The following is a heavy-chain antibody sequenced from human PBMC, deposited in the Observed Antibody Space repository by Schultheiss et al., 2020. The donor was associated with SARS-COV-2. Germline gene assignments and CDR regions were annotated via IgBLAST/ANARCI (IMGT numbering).Heavy chain of an antibody. D-gene: IGHD3-10*01. CDR3: ASMFLRRRFGELSIDY. Sequence: GGSLRLSCAASGFTFSSYSMNWVRQAPGKGLEWVSSISSSSSYIYYAGSVKGRFTISRDNAKKSLYLQMNSLTVEDTAVYYCASMFLRRRFGELSIDYWGQGTLVTVSS. V-gene: IGHV3-21*01. CDR1: GFTFSSYS. J-gene: IGHJ4*02. CDR2: ISSSSSYI.